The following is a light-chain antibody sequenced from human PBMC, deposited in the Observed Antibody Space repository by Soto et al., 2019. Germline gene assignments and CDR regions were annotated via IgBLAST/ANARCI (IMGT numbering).Light chain of an antibody. CDR2: DVS. V-gene: IGLV2-14*03. J-gene: IGLJ2*01. Sequence: QPVLTQPASVSGSPGQSITISCTGTSSDVGSYNYVSWYQHHPGEAPKLMIYDVSSRPSGVSNRFSGSKSGNTASLTISGLQAEDEADYYCSSYTSSNTLVFGGGTKVTVL. CDR1: SSDVGSYNY. CDR3: SSYTSSNTLV.